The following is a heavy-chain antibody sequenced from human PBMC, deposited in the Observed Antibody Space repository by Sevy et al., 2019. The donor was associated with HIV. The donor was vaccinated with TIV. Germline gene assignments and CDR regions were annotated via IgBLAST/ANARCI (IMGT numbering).Heavy chain of an antibody. Sequence: GGSLRLSCAASGFTFSSYEMNWVRQAPGKGLEWVSYISSSGSTIYYADSVKGRFTISRDNAKNSLYLQMNRLRAEDTAVYYCARFQTARDAFDIWGQRTMVTVSS. D-gene: IGHD6-6*01. CDR2: ISSSGSTI. CDR1: GFTFSSYE. V-gene: IGHV3-48*03. J-gene: IGHJ3*02. CDR3: ARFQTARDAFDI.